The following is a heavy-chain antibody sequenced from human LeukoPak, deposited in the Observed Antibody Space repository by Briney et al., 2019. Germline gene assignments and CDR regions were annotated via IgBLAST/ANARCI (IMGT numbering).Heavy chain of an antibody. CDR2: IGRGIT. Sequence: PGGSLRLSCAASGFTFSAYSMNWVRQAPGKGLEWVSHIGRGITYADSVKGRFTISRDDAKNSLYLQMNSLRAEDTAVYYCARGRQYGSPSGAWGQGTLVTVSS. J-gene: IGHJ5*02. V-gene: IGHV3-48*04. D-gene: IGHD2-15*01. CDR1: GFTFSAYS. CDR3: ARGRQYGSPSGA.